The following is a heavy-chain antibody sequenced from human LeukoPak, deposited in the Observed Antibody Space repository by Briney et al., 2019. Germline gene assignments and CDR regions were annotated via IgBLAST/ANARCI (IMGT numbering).Heavy chain of an antibody. J-gene: IGHJ5*02. V-gene: IGHV4-59*11. CDR1: GGSISSHY. D-gene: IGHD3-22*01. CDR3: AREYYYDSSGGFDP. CDR2: IYYSGST. Sequence: SETLSLTCTVSGGSISSHYWSWIRQPPGKGLEWIGYIYYSGSTNYNPSLKSRVTISVDTSKNQFSLKLSSVTAADTAVYYCAREYYYDSSGGFDPWGQGTLVTVSS.